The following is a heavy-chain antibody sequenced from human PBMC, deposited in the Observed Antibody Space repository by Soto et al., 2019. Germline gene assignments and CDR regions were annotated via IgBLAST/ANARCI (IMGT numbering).Heavy chain of an antibody. D-gene: IGHD3-3*01. CDR3: ARVGSCITTGGLLYYYHHGIDV. J-gene: IGHJ6*02. V-gene: IGHV1-69*01. CDR1: GGTFNNYA. CDR2: IIPIFHTA. Sequence: VKVSCKASGGTFNNYAISWVRQAPGQGLEWMGGIIPIFHTANYEQKFQARVTITADETANTAYMELSSLRSEDTAVYYCARVGSCITTGGLLYYYHHGIDVWGQGTRATAS.